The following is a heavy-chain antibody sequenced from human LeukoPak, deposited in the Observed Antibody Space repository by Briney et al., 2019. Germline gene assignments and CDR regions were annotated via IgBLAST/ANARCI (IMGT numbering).Heavy chain of an antibody. D-gene: IGHD3-10*01. V-gene: IGHV1-3*01. CDR1: GYTFTSYA. Sequence: ASVKVSCKASGYTFTSYAMHWVRQAPGQRLEWMGWINAGNGNTKYSQKFQGRVTITRDTSASTAYMELSGLRSEDTAVYYCARSLGSGSYYKPLDYWGQGTLVTVSS. CDR3: ARSLGSGSYYKPLDY. CDR2: INAGNGNT. J-gene: IGHJ4*02.